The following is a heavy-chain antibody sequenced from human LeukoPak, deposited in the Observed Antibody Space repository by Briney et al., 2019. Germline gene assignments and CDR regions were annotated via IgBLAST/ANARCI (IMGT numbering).Heavy chain of an antibody. CDR2: INPNSGDT. CDR1: GYSFTDYY. D-gene: IGHD3-3*01. J-gene: IGHJ4*02. Sequence: GASVKVSCKASGYSFTDYYVHWVRQAPGQGLEWMGWINPNSGDTNSAQNFQGRVTMTRDTSISTAYMELSRLRSDDTAVYYCARRYDFWSGYPTAFDYWGQGTLVTVSS. CDR3: ARRYDFWSGYPTAFDY. V-gene: IGHV1-2*02.